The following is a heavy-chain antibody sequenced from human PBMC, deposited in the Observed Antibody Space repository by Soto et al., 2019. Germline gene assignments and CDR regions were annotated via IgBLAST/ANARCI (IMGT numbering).Heavy chain of an antibody. D-gene: IGHD3-10*01. J-gene: IGHJ4*02. CDR2: FRTSGDGGAT. Sequence: GGSLRLSCAASGFTFSSYSMSWVRQAPGKGLEWVSGFRTSGDGGATYYADSVKGRFTISRNNSKNMLFLQMNSLRAEDTAIYYCAKKVNSGPGSQYFDYWGQGTLVTVSS. CDR3: AKKVNSGPGSQYFDY. CDR1: GFTFSSYS. V-gene: IGHV3-23*01.